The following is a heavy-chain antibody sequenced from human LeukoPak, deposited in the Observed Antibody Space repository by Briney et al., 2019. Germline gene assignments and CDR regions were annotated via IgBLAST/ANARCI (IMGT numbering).Heavy chain of an antibody. CDR2: INPNSGGT. Sequence: ASVKVSCKASGYTFTDYYMHWVRQAPGQGLEWMGWINPNSGGTNYAQKFQGRVTMTRDTSISTAYMELSRLRSDDTAVYYCASVVVVAANDAFDIWGQGTMVTVSS. D-gene: IGHD2-15*01. CDR1: GYTFTDYY. V-gene: IGHV1-2*02. J-gene: IGHJ3*02. CDR3: ASVVVVAANDAFDI.